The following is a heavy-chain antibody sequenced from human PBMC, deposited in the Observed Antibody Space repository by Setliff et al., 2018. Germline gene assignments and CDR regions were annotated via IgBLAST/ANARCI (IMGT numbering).Heavy chain of an antibody. D-gene: IGHD3-3*01. J-gene: IGHJ4*02. CDR2: VYSDGET. Sequence: LTCTVSGDFIYDHYWTWIRQPAGKGLQWIGRVYSDGETDYSPSLKSRVTISVDKSNNQFSLNLKSMTAADTALYFCARERQGGFLEWSPFDSWGQGILVTVSS. CDR1: GDFIYDHY. V-gene: IGHV4-4*07. CDR3: ARERQGGFLEWSPFDS.